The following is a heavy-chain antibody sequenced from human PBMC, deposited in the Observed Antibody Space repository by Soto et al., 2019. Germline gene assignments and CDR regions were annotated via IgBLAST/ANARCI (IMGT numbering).Heavy chain of an antibody. CDR1: GGSISSGDYY. CDR2: IYYSGST. J-gene: IGHJ6*02. D-gene: IGHD3-22*01. V-gene: IGHV4-30-4*01. Sequence: SETLSLTCTVSGGSISSGDYYWSWIRQPPGKGQEWIGYIYYSGSTYYNPSLKSRVTISVDTSKNQFSLKLSSVTAADTAVYYCARAVSGYSGYYYYGMDVWGQGTTVTVSS. CDR3: ARAVSGYSGYYYYGMDV.